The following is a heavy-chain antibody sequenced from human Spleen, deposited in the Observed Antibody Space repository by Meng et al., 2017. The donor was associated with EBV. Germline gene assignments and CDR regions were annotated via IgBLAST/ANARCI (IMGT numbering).Heavy chain of an antibody. V-gene: IGHV1-69*01. D-gene: IGHD3-10*01. CDR3: ARESGRGYTPDY. Sequence: QVQVVQPGPEVKKPGSSVKFSCKTSGGAFSRSAISWVRQAPGQGLEWMGGLLPILGAPNYAETFQDRVTITADESTSTAYMELSSLTSEDTAVYYCARESGRGYTPDYWGQGTLVTVSS. CDR2: LLPILGAP. CDR1: GGAFSRSA. J-gene: IGHJ4*02.